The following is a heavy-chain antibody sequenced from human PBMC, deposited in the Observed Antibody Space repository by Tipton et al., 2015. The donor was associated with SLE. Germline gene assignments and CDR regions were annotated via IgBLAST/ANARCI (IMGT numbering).Heavy chain of an antibody. J-gene: IGHJ3*02. Sequence: QLVQSGGGVVQPGRSLRLSCAASGFTFSSYAMHWVRQAPGKGLEWVAVISYDGSNKYYADSVKGRFTISRDNSKNTLYLQMNSLRAEDTAVYYCARDRALWFLVVPFIWGQGTMVTVSS. CDR2: ISYDGSNK. D-gene: IGHD2-2*01. V-gene: IGHV3-30-3*01. CDR1: GFTFSSYA. CDR3: ARDRALWFLVVPFI.